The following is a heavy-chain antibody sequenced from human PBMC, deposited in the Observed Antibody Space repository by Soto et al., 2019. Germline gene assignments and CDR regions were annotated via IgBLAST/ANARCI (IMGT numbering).Heavy chain of an antibody. CDR3: ARDWYGDSYGYWSPTVRFLFGMDV. CDR1: GFTFDDYG. CDR2: INWNGGST. J-gene: IGHJ6*02. V-gene: IGHV3-20*04. Sequence: GGSLRLSCAASGFTFDDYGMSWVRQASEKGLEWVSGINWNGGSTGYADSVKGRFTISRDNAKNSLYLQMNSLRAEDTALYYCARDWYGDSYGYWSPTVRFLFGMDVWGQGTTVTVSS. D-gene: IGHD5-18*01.